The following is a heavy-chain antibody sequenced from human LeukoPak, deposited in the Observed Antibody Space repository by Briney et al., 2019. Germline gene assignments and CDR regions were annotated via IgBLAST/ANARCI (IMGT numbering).Heavy chain of an antibody. J-gene: IGHJ4*02. CDR3: ARVDESRDGYNPFDY. Sequence: ASVKVSCKASGYTFTSYDINWVRQATGQGLEWVGWMNPNSGNTGYAQKFQGRVTMTRNTSISTAYMELSSLRSEDTAVYYCARVDESRDGYNPFDYWGQGTLVTVSS. CDR2: MNPNSGNT. V-gene: IGHV1-8*01. CDR1: GYTFTSYD. D-gene: IGHD5-24*01.